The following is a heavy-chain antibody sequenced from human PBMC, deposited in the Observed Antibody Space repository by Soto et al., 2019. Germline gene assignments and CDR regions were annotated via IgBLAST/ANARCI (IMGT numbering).Heavy chain of an antibody. V-gene: IGHV3-23*01. CDR1: GVNFRRHD. CDR2: INGADTSE. D-gene: IGHD3-10*01. Sequence: PGGSLRLSYRVSGVNFRRHDVNWVRQAPGKGLEWVANINGADTSESYADSVRGRFTVSRDNSKSTLFMQMANLRVEETPIYYGAIDPTGESGYWGKGTPDPVFS. CDR3: AIDPTGESGY. J-gene: IGHJ4*02.